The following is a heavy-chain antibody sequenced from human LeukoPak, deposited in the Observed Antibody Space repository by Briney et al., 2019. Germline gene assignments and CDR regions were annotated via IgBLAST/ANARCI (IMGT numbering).Heavy chain of an antibody. D-gene: IGHD1-26*01. J-gene: IGHJ2*01. CDR1: GGSISSSSYY. CDR2: IYYSGST. Sequence: SETLSLTCTVSGGSISSSSYYWGWIRQPPGKGLEWIGSIYYSGSTYYNPSLKSRVTISVDTSKNQFSLKLSSVTAADTAVYYCASFAPRIVDLTNWYFDLWGRGTLVTVSS. V-gene: IGHV4-39*07. CDR3: ASFAPRIVDLTNWYFDL.